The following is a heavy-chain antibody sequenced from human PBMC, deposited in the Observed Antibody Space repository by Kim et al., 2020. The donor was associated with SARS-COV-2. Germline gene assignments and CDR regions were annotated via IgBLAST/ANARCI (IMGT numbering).Heavy chain of an antibody. D-gene: IGHD3-10*01. Sequence: SETLSLTCSVSGGSINDYYWSWIRQSPGKGLEWIGYIYDTGATSYNPSLKSRVTMSVDMSKNQFSVSLTSVTAADTAVYYCARDRKGHFGSGNYLNSWGFDPWGQGIRVTVST. CDR3: ARDRKGHFGSGNYLNSWGFDP. V-gene: IGHV4-59*01. CDR2: IYDTGAT. J-gene: IGHJ5*02. CDR1: GGSINDYY.